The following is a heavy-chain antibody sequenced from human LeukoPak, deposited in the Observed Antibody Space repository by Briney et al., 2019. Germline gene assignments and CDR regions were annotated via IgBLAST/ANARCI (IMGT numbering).Heavy chain of an antibody. CDR2: ISGDGGST. J-gene: IGHJ5*02. CDR3: AKEISNYDFWSGFYT. CDR1: GFTFDDYA. D-gene: IGHD3-3*01. Sequence: PGGSLRLSCAASGFTFDDYAMHWVRQAPGKGLEWVSLISGDGGSTYYADSVKGRFTISRDNSKNSLYLQMNSLRTEDTALYYCAKEISNYDFWSGFYTWGQGTLVTVSS. V-gene: IGHV3-43*02.